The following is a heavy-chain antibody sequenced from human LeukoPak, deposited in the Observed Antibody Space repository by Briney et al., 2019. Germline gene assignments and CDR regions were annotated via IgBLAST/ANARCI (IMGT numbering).Heavy chain of an antibody. J-gene: IGHJ4*02. CDR1: GFTFSSYS. CDR3: ARAGLSTMIVVD. CDR2: ISSSSSYI. D-gene: IGHD3-22*01. Sequence: GGSLRLSCAASGFTFSSYSMNWVRQAPGKGLEWVSSISSSSSYIYYADSVKDRFTISRDNAKNLRYLQMNSLRAEDTAVYYCARAGLSTMIVVDWGQGTLVTVSS. V-gene: IGHV3-21*01.